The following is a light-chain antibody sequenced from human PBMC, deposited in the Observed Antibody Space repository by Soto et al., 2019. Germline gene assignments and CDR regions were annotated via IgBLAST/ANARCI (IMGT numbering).Light chain of an antibody. CDR3: QSYDSSLSGYVV. CDR2: GNI. V-gene: IGLV1-40*01. CDR1: SSNIGAGYD. Sequence: QSVLTQPPSVSGAPGQRVTISCTGSSSNIGAGYDVHWYQQLPGTAPKLPIYGNINRPSGVPDRFSGSKSGTSASLAITGLQAEDEADYYCQSYDSSLSGYVVFGRGTQLTVL. J-gene: IGLJ2*01.